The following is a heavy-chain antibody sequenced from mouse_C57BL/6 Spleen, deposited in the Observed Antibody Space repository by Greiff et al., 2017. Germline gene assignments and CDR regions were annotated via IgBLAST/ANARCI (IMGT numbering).Heavy chain of an antibody. J-gene: IGHJ3*01. CDR3: ARRVYYGSAWFAY. CDR1: GYSFTGYY. D-gene: IGHD2-2*01. V-gene: IGHV1-42*01. Sequence: EVQLQQSGPELVKPGASVKISCKASGYSFTGYYMNWVQQSPEKSLEWIGEINPSTGGTTYNQKFKAKATLTVDKSSSTAYMQLKSLTSEDSAVYYGARRVYYGSAWFAYWGQGTLVTVSA. CDR2: INPSTGGT.